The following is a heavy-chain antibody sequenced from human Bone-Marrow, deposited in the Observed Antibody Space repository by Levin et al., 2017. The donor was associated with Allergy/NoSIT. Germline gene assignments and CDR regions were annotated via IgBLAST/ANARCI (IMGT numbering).Heavy chain of an antibody. CDR3: AKESQGRTAAPTVFSYYYYGMDV. V-gene: IGHV3-30*18. J-gene: IGHJ6*02. Sequence: QAGGSLRLSCAASGFTFSSYGMHWVRQAPGKGLEWVAVISYDGSNKYYADSVKGRFTISRDNSKNTLYLQMNSLRAEDTAVYYCAKESQGRTAAPTVFSYYYYGMDVWGQGTTVTVSS. CDR1: GFTFSSYG. CDR2: ISYDGSNK. D-gene: IGHD6-13*01.